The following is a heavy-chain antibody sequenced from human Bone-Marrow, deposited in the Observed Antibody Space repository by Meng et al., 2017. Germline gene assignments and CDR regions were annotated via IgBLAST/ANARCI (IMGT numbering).Heavy chain of an antibody. V-gene: IGHV3-49*03. CDR3: TRDVATPPVMD. Sequence: GESLKISCAASGFTFSSYWMSWFRQAPGKGLEWVGFIRSKAYGGTTEYAASVKGRFTISRDDSKSIAYLQMNSLKTEDTAVYYCTRDVATPPVMDWGQGTLVTVSS. J-gene: IGHJ4*02. CDR1: GFTFSSYW. CDR2: IRSKAYGGTT. D-gene: IGHD5-12*01.